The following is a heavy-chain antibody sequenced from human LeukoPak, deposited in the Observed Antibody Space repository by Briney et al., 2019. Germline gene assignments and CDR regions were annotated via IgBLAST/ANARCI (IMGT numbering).Heavy chain of an antibody. CDR3: ARVSRGYGSTFDM. V-gene: IGHV4-39*01. CDR1: GGSISSSSNY. J-gene: IGHJ3*02. Sequence: SETLSLTCTVSGGSISSSSNYWGWIRQPPGKGREWIGSIYYSGSTYYHPSLKSRVTISVDTSKNQFSLKLSSVTAADTAVYYWARVSRGYGSTFDMWGQGTMVTVSS. D-gene: IGHD5-12*01. CDR2: IYYSGST.